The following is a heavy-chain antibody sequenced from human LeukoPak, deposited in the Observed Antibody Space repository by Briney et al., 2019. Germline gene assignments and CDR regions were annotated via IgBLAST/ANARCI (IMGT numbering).Heavy chain of an antibody. Sequence: SAVKVSCMHSLDTFSSYAICWVRQDPGSGLEWVGGIFRIFGTANYAQKFQGRVTITTDESTSTAYMELSSLRSEDTAVYYCAAETYYYGSGSYYNGSRGAFDIWGQGTMVTVS. CDR2: IFRIFGTA. D-gene: IGHD3-10*01. CDR1: LDTFSSYA. J-gene: IGHJ3*02. V-gene: IGHV1-69*05. CDR3: AAETYYYGSGSYYNGSRGAFDI.